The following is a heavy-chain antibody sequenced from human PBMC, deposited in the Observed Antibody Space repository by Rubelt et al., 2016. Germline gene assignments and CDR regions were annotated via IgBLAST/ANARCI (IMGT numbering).Heavy chain of an antibody. J-gene: IGHJ4*02. CDR1: GGSISSRSYY. Sequence: QLQLQESGPGLVKPSETLSLTCSVSGGSISSRSYYCGWTRQPPGKGLEWIGSIYYSGSTYYNPSLKCRVTISVDMSRNQFSLKLSSVTAADTAVYYCARHEGSDIVVVPAAIAYWGQGTLVTVSS. CDR3: ARHEGSDIVVVPAAIAY. D-gene: IGHD2-2*01. V-gene: IGHV4-39*01. CDR2: IYYSGST.